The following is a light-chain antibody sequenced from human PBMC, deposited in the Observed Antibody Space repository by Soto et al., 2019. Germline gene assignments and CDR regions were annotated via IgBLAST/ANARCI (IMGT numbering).Light chain of an antibody. CDR3: QQYNNWPPLT. Sequence: EIVMTQSPATLSVSPGERATLSCRASQSVSSNLAWYQQKRGQAPRVLIYGASTRATGIPARFSGSGSGTEFTLTISSLQSEDFAVYYCQQYNNWPPLTFGGGTKVEIK. V-gene: IGKV3-15*01. CDR2: GAS. J-gene: IGKJ4*01. CDR1: QSVSSN.